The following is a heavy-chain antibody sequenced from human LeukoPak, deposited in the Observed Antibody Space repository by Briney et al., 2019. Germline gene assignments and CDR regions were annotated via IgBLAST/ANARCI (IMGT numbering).Heavy chain of an antibody. Sequence: PGGSLRLSCAASGFAFSTYSMNWVRQAPGKGLEWVSIISSTSTYKNYADSLKGRFTISRDNTKNSLYLQLNSLRAEDTAVYYCARSLPNPSYYYYGFDAWGQGTTVTVSS. CDR1: GFAFSTYS. CDR2: ISSTSTYK. CDR3: ARSLPNPSYYYYGFDA. J-gene: IGHJ6*02. V-gene: IGHV3-21*01.